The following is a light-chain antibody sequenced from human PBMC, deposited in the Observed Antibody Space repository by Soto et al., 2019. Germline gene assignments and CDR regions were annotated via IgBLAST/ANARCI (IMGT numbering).Light chain of an antibody. Sequence: QSALTQPASVSGSPGHSITISCTGTSSDVGGYKFVSWYQHHPGKAPKLMIYEVSHRPSGVSNRFSGSKSGNKASLTITGLQAEDEADDYCSSYTSSNTYYVFGTGTKVTVL. V-gene: IGLV2-14*01. CDR2: EVS. J-gene: IGLJ1*01. CDR1: SSDVGGYKF. CDR3: SSYTSSNTYYV.